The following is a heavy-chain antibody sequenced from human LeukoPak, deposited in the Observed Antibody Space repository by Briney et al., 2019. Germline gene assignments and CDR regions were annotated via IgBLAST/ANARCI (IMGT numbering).Heavy chain of an antibody. D-gene: IGHD2-2*01. V-gene: IGHV3-30-3*01. CDR3: ARDECSSTSCYRTKGVDY. CDR1: GFTFSSYA. J-gene: IGHJ4*02. CDR2: ISYDGSNK. Sequence: GGSLRLSCAASGFTFSSYAMHWVRQAPGKGLEWAAVISYDGSNKYYADPVKGRFTISRDNSKNTLYLQMNSLRAEDTAMYYCARDECSSTSCYRTKGVDYWSQGTLVTVSS.